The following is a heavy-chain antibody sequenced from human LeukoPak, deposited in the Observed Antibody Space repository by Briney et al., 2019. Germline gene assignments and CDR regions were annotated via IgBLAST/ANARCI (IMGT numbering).Heavy chain of an antibody. V-gene: IGHV3-7*01. CDR3: ARDRVAARQWGYYYYMDV. CDR1: GFTFSSYW. Sequence: GGSLRLSCAASGFTFSSYWMSWVRQAPGKGLEWVANIKQDGSEKYYVDSVKGRFTISRDNSKNTLYLQMNSLRAEDTAVYYCARDRVAARQWGYYYYMDVWGKGTTVTVSS. D-gene: IGHD6-6*01. J-gene: IGHJ6*03. CDR2: IKQDGSEK.